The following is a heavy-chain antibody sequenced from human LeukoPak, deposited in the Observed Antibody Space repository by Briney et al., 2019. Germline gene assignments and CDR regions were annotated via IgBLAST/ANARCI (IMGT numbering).Heavy chain of an antibody. V-gene: IGHV1-18*01. CDR1: GYTFTSFS. Sequence: ASVKVSCKASGYTFTSFSISWVRQAPGQGLEWMGWISTYNGNTNYAQKLQGRVTMTTDTSTSTAYMELRSLRSDDTAVYYCAREFIVVVPAAAYGMDVWGQGTTVTVSS. D-gene: IGHD2-2*01. J-gene: IGHJ6*02. CDR2: ISTYNGNT. CDR3: AREFIVVVPAAAYGMDV.